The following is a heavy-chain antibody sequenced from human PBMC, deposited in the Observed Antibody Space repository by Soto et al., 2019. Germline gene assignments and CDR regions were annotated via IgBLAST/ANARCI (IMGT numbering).Heavy chain of an antibody. V-gene: IGHV4-28*03. CDR1: GYSISSSNW. CDR2: IYYSGST. Sequence: SETLSLTCAVSGYSISSSNWWGWIRQPPGKGLEWIGYIYYSGSTNYNPSLKSRVTISVDTSKNQFSLKLSSVTAANTAVYYCARDVYGMDVWGQGTTVTVSS. CDR3: ARDVYGMDV. J-gene: IGHJ6*02.